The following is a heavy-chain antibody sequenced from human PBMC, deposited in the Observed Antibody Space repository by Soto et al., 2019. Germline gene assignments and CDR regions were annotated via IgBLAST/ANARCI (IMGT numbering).Heavy chain of an antibody. CDR1: GYSISSGYY. V-gene: IGHV4-38-2*02. D-gene: IGHD2-15*01. Sequence: SETLSLTCAVSGYSISSGYYWGWIRQPPGKGLEWIGSIYHSGSTYYNPSLKSRVTISVDTSKNQFSLKLSSVTAADTAVYYCAREPGRADYWGQGTLVTVS. J-gene: IGHJ4*02. CDR3: AREPGRADY. CDR2: IYHSGST.